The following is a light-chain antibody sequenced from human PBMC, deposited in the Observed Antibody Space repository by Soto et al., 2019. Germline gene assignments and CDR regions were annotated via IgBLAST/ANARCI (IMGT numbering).Light chain of an antibody. Sequence: QSALTQPASVSGSPGQSITISCAGTSSDVGTYNFVSWYQQHPDKAPKLIIYEVTKRPSGVSNRFSGSKSGNTASLTISGLQAEDEASHYCCSYAGDTTWVFGGGTKLTVL. J-gene: IGLJ3*02. CDR3: CSYAGDTTWV. CDR2: EVT. CDR1: SSDVGTYNF. V-gene: IGLV2-23*02.